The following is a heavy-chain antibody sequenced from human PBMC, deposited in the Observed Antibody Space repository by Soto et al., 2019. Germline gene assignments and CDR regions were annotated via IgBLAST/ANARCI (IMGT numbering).Heavy chain of an antibody. CDR3: AKDLPTPTY. CDR2: ISYDGSNK. V-gene: IGHV3-30*18. CDR1: GFTFSSYG. Sequence: QVQLVESGGGVVQPGGSLRLSCAASGFTFSSYGMHWVRQAPGKGLEWVAVISYDGSNKYYADSVKGRFTISRDNSKNTLYLQMNSLRAEDTAVYYCAKDLPTPTYWGQGTLVTVSS. D-gene: IGHD1-1*01. J-gene: IGHJ4*02.